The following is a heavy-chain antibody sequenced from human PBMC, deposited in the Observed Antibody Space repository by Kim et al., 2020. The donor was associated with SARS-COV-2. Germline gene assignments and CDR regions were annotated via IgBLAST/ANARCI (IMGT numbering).Heavy chain of an antibody. CDR3: ARHSPLGVDIVATAFDI. J-gene: IGHJ3*02. CDR1: GGSISSSSYY. CDR2: IYYSGST. D-gene: IGHD5-12*01. Sequence: SETLSLTCTVSGGSISSSSYYWGWIRQPPGKGLEWIGSIYYSGSTYYNPSLKSRVTISVDTSKNQFSLKLSSVTAADTAVYYCARHSPLGVDIVATAFDIWGQGTMVTVSS. V-gene: IGHV4-39*01.